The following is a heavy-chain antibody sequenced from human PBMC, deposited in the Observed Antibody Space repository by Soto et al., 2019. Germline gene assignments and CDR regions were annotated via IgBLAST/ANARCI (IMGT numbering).Heavy chain of an antibody. D-gene: IGHD6-19*01. CDR2: ISGRGGST. CDR3: VKDRRYSSGYYALDY. V-gene: IGHV3-23*01. CDR1: GFSFSSYA. Sequence: EVQLLESGGGLVQPGGSLRLSCAGSGFSFSSYAMSWVRQAPGKGLEWVSLISGRGGSTYYADSVKGRFTISRDSSKNTLFLQMNSLRAEDTALYYCVKDRRYSSGYYALDYWGQGTLVTVSS. J-gene: IGHJ4*02.